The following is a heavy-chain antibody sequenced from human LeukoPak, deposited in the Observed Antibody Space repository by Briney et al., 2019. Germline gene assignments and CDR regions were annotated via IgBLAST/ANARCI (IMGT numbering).Heavy chain of an antibody. D-gene: IGHD6-19*01. V-gene: IGHV3-23*01. J-gene: IGHJ3*02. CDR1: GFTFSNYA. CDR3: AKVGVAVTYDAFHI. Sequence: PGGSLRLSCVASGFTFSNYAMSWVRQAPGKGLEWVSTISDSGGSTYFADSVKGRFTISRDNSKNTLYLQMNSLRGEDTAVYYCAKVGVAVTYDAFHIWGQGTMVTVSS. CDR2: ISDSGGST.